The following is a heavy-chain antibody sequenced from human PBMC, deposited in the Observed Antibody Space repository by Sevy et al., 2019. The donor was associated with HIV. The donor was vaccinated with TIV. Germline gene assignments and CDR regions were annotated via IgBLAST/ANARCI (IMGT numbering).Heavy chain of an antibody. CDR1: GFTVSTNY. D-gene: IGHD1-26*01. CDR2: IYSGGST. CDR3: ATGSIYFDY. V-gene: IGHV3-53*01. Sequence: GGSLRLSCAASGFTVSTNYMSWVRQPPGKGLEWVSVIYSGGSTYYADSVKGRFTLSRDNSKNTLYLQMNTLRAEDTAVYFCATGSIYFDYWGQGTLVTVSS. J-gene: IGHJ4*02.